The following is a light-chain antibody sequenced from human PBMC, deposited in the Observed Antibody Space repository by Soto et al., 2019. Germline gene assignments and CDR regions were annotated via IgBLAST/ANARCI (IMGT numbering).Light chain of an antibody. J-gene: IGKJ1*01. V-gene: IGKV1-39*01. Sequence: DIQMTHSPSTLSASVRHRLPLTRRASQSISSWLAWYQQKPGKAPKLLIYAASSLQSGVPSRFSGSGSGTDFTLTISSLQPEDFATYSCQQSYSNSWTFGQGTKVDIK. CDR1: QSISSW. CDR3: QQSYSNSWT. CDR2: AAS.